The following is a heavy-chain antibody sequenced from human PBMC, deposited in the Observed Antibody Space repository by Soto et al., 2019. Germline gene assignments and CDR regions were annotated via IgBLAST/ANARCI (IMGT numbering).Heavy chain of an antibody. CDR2: IIPIFGTA. V-gene: IGHV1-69*01. CDR1: GGTFSSYA. Sequence: QVQLVQSGAEVKKPGSSVKVSCKASGGTFSSYAISWVRQAPGQGREWMGGIIPIFGTANYAQKFQGRVTITADESTSTAYMELSSLRSDDKAVYYCASKRWCEGYKDNCFDPWGQGNLFTFSS. D-gene: IGHD2-8*02. J-gene: IGHJ5*02. CDR3: ASKRWCEGYKDNCFDP.